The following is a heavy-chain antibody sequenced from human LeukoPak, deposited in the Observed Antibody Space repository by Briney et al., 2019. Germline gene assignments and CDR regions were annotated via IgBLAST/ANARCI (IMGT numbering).Heavy chain of an antibody. J-gene: IGHJ4*02. CDR2: IKQDGSEK. V-gene: IGHV3-7*02. CDR3: ASVSVASYFDY. D-gene: IGHD6-19*01. Sequence: GSLRLSCAASGFTFSSYWMSWVRQAPGKGLEWVANIKQDGSEKYYVDSVEGRFTISRDNAKNSLYLQMNSLRAEDTAVYYCASVSVASYFDYWGQGTLVTVSS. CDR1: GFTFSSYW.